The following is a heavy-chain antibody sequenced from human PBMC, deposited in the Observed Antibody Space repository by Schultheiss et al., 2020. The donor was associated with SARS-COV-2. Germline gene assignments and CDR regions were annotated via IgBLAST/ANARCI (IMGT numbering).Heavy chain of an antibody. J-gene: IGHJ6*02. D-gene: IGHD6-19*01. CDR2: IIPILGIA. V-gene: IGHV1-69*04. CDR1: GGTFSSYA. CDR3: ARAGAVAESYYYGMDV. Sequence: SVKVSCKASGGTFSSYAISWVRQAPGQGLEWMGRIIPILGIANYAQKFQGRVTITADKSTSTAYMELSSLRSEDTAVYYCARAGAVAESYYYGMDVWGQGTTVTVSS.